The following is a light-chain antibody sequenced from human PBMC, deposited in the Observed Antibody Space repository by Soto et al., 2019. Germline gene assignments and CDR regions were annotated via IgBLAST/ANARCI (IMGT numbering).Light chain of an antibody. CDR1: QSISSY. V-gene: IGKV1-39*01. CDR3: LQSYSFSGT. CDR2: TAS. J-gene: IGKJ1*01. Sequence: DIQMTQSPSSLSASVGDRVTITCRASQSISSYLNWYQQKPGKAPNLLIYTASSLQSGVPSRFSDSGSLTDFTGDISSLQPRQIESSWRLQSYSFSGTICQATKGENK.